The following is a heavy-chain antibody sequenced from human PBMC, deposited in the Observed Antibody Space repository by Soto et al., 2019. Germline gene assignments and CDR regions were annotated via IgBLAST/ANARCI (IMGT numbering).Heavy chain of an antibody. J-gene: IGHJ6*02. D-gene: IGHD4-17*01. V-gene: IGHV3-33*01. Sequence: GGSLRLSCAASGFTFSSYGMHWVRQAPGKGLEWVAVIWYDGSNKYYADSVKGRFTISRENSKNTLYLQMNSLRAEDTAVYYCGRDFDTLGGTARVTTAGYYYYGMDVWGQGTTVTVSS. CDR1: GFTFSSYG. CDR3: GRDFDTLGGTARVTTAGYYYYGMDV. CDR2: IWYDGSNK.